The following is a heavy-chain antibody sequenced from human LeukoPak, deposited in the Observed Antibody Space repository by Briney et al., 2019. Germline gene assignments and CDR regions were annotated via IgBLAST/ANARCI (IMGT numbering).Heavy chain of an antibody. D-gene: IGHD6-19*01. CDR2: IYYSGST. Sequence: SETLSLTCTVSGGSISSYYWSWIRQPPGKGLEWIGYIYYSGSTNYNPSLKSRVTISVDTSKNQFSLKLSSVTAADTAVYYCASSYSSGWYRGEYYFDYWGQGTLVTVSS. CDR1: GGSISSYY. J-gene: IGHJ4*02. CDR3: ASSYSSGWYRGEYYFDY. V-gene: IGHV4-59*08.